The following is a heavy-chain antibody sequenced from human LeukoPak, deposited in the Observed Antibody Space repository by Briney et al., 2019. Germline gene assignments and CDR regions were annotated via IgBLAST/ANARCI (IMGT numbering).Heavy chain of an antibody. D-gene: IGHD5-18*01. V-gene: IGHV3-23*01. CDR3: ASSRVYGYHDY. CDR2: ISGSGVNT. CDR1: GFTFRGSS. J-gene: IGHJ4*02. Sequence: PGGSLRLSCAASGFTFRGSSMNWVRQAPGKGLEWVSSISGSGVNTYFADSVKGRFTISRDNSQNTLYLQMNSLRADDTAVYYCASSRVYGYHDYWGQGTLVTVSS.